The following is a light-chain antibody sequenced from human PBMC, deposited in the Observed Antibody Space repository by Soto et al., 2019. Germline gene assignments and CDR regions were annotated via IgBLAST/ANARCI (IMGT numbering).Light chain of an antibody. Sequence: IVLTQSPGTLSLSPGERATLSCRASQTVSFSYLAWYQQKPGQAPSLLIYRASNRATGIPDRFSGSGSGTDFTLTSSRLEPEDSAVYYCQQYGSTYTFGQGTKLEIK. CDR1: QTVSFSY. CDR2: RAS. CDR3: QQYGSTYT. J-gene: IGKJ2*01. V-gene: IGKV3-20*01.